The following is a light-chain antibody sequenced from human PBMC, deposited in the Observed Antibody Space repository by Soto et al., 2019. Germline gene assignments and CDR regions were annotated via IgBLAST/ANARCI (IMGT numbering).Light chain of an antibody. CDR1: QSITTY. Sequence: DIQMTQSPSSLSASVGDRVTITCRASQSITTYLNWYQQRPGPDPKVLFFAASTLQSGVPSRVSGSGSGTDVTLTISSLQPEDLATYYCHESYRTPLTFGGGNKVEI. CDR2: AAS. CDR3: HESYRTPLT. J-gene: IGKJ4*02. V-gene: IGKV1-39*01.